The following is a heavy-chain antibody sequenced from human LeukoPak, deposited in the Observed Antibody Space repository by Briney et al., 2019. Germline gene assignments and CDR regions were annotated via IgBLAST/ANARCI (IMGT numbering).Heavy chain of an antibody. V-gene: IGHV4-34*01. CDR3: ARDGTKESHPYYYYYYMDV. J-gene: IGHJ6*03. CDR2: INHSGST. D-gene: IGHD1-26*01. Sequence: PSETLSLTCAVYGGSFSGYYWSWIRQPPGKGLEWIGEINHSGSTNYNPSLKSRVTISVDTSKNQFSLKLSSVTAADTAVYYCARDGTKESHPYYYYYYMDVWGKGTTVTVSS. CDR1: GGSFSGYY.